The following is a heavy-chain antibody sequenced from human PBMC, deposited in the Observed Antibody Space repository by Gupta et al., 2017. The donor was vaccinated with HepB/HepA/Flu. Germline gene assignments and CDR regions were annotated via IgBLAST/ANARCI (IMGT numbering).Heavy chain of an antibody. D-gene: IGHD6-19*01. CDR3: ARRGGYSSGWNIDY. CDR2: INHSGST. J-gene: IGHJ4*02. CDR1: GGSFSGYY. V-gene: IGHV4-34*01. Sequence: QVQLQQWGAGLLKPSETLSLTCAVYGGSFSGYYWSWIRQPPGKGLEWIGEINHSGSTNYNPSLKSRVTISVDTSKNQFSLKLSSVTAAETAVYYCARRGGYSSGWNIDYWGQGTLVTVSS.